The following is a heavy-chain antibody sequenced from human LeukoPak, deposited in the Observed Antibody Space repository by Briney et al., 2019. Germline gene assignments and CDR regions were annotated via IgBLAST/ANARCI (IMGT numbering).Heavy chain of an antibody. CDR3: ASLLDYDFWSGWAKDAFDI. CDR2: INSSSSSI. D-gene: IGHD3-3*01. Sequence: GGSLKLSCAASGFTFSSYNMNWVRQAPGKGLEWVSYINSSSSSIYYADSVKGRFTISRDNAKNSLYLQMNSLRAEDTAVYYCASLLDYDFWSGWAKDAFDIWGQGTMVTVSS. J-gene: IGHJ3*02. V-gene: IGHV3-48*04. CDR1: GFTFSSYN.